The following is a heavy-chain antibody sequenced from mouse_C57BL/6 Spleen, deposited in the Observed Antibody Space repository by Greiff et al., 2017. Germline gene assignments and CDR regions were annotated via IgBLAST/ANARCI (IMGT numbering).Heavy chain of an antibody. D-gene: IGHD2-10*02. Sequence: QVQLKQPGAELVRPGSSVKLSCKASGYTFTSYWMHWVKQRPIQGLEWIGNIDPSDSETHYNQKFKDKATLTVDKSSSTAYMQLSSLTSEDSAVYYCARECGNWYFDVWGTGTTVTVSS. J-gene: IGHJ1*03. CDR2: IDPSDSET. V-gene: IGHV1-52*01. CDR3: ARECGNWYFDV. CDR1: GYTFTSYW.